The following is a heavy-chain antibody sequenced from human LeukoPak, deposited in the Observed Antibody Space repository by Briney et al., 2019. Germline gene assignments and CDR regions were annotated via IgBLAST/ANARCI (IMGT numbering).Heavy chain of an antibody. CDR3: ARVVGVGGGKFEDY. D-gene: IGHD4-23*01. J-gene: IGHJ4*02. Sequence: SETLSLTCTVSGGSLSSGGYYWSWIRQHPGRGLEWLGYIFYSGSTYYNPSLKSRVTISVDTSKNQFSLKLSSVTAADTAVYYCARVVGVGGGKFEDYWGQGTLVTVSS. CDR1: GGSLSSGGYY. CDR2: IFYSGST. V-gene: IGHV4-31*03.